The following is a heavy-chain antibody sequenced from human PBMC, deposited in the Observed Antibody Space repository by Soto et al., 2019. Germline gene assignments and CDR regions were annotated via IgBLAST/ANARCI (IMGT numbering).Heavy chain of an antibody. CDR2: IYYSGST. CDR1: GGSISSSSYY. CDR3: ARHIGIAAAGTFDS. D-gene: IGHD6-13*01. V-gene: IGHV4-39*01. J-gene: IGHJ4*02. Sequence: LSLTCTVSGGSISSSSYYWGWIRQPPGKGLEWIGSIYYSGSTYYNPSLKSRVTISVDTSKNQFSLKLSSVTAADTAVYYCARHIGIAAAGTFDSWGQGTLVTAPQ.